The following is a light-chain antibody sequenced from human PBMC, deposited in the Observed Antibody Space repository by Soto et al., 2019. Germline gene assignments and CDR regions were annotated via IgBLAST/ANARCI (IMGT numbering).Light chain of an antibody. V-gene: IGKV3-11*01. CDR1: QSVSSY. CDR3: QQRTNWPPWT. J-gene: IGKJ1*01. Sequence: EIVLRQSPATLSLSPGERATLSCRASQSVSSYFAWYQQKPGQAPRLLIYGASTRATGIPARFSGSGSGTEFTLTISSLQSEDFAFYYCQQRTNWPPWTFGQGTKVDIK. CDR2: GAS.